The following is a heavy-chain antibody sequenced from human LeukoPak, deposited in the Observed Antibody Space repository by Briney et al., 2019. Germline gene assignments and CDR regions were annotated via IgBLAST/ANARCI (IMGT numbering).Heavy chain of an antibody. Sequence: PGRSLRLSCEASGFTFNTYAMHWVRQPPGKGLEWVALISYDGSDKIYTDSVKGRFTISRDNSEGTLYLQMDSLRGDDAAVYYCAKAVGRISWSFDYWGQGALVTVSS. CDR3: AKAVGRISWSFDY. V-gene: IGHV3-30*18. D-gene: IGHD6-13*01. J-gene: IGHJ4*02. CDR2: ISYDGSDK. CDR1: GFTFNTYA.